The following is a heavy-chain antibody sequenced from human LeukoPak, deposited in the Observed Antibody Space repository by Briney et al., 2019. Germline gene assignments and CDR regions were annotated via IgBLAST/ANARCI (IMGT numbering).Heavy chain of an antibody. V-gene: IGHV3-21*01. Sequence: PGGSLRLSCAASGFTFSSYSMNWVRQAPGKGLEWVSSISSSSSYIFYADSLKGRFTISRDNAKNSVFLQMNSLRAEDTAVYYCARDSPPGGIGYFSYWGQGTLLTVFS. D-gene: IGHD3-22*01. CDR2: ISSSSSYI. CDR3: ARDSPPGGIGYFSY. J-gene: IGHJ4*02. CDR1: GFTFSSYS.